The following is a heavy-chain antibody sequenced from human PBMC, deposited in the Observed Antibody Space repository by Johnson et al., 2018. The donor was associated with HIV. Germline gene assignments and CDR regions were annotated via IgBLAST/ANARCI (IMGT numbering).Heavy chain of an antibody. CDR1: GFIFSSYW. D-gene: IGHD3-16*01. CDR3: ARDVKVCAFDI. J-gene: IGHJ3*02. CDR2: IKQDGSEK. Sequence: MQLVESGGGLVQPGGSLRLSCAASGFIFSSYWMSWVRQTPGKGLEWVANIKQDGSEKYYVDSVKGRFTISRDNGKNSLYLQINSLRAEDTAVYYCARDVKVCAFDIWGQGTMVTVSS. V-gene: IGHV3-7*01.